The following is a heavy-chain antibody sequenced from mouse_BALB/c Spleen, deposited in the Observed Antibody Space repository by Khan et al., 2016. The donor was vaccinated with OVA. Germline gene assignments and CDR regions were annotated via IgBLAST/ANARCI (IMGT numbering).Heavy chain of an antibody. CDR3: ARSIYYCYWYALDF. J-gene: IGHJ4*01. CDR2: ISSTGST. D-gene: IGHD2-12*01. V-gene: IGHV3-2*02. Sequence: VQLKESGPGLVKPSQSLSLTCTVTGYSITSEYAWNWIRQFPGNKLEWMGYISSTGSTSYNPSLKSRISITRDTSKNQFFLQLKSVTTEDTATYFIARSIYYCYWYALDFWGRGTSVTVSS. CDR1: GYSITSEYA.